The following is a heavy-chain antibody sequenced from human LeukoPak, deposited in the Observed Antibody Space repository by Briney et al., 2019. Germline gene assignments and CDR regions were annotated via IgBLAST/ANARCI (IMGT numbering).Heavy chain of an antibody. J-gene: IGHJ4*02. D-gene: IGHD1-26*01. Sequence: SETLSLTCTVSGGSMKNYCWNWIRQPPGKGLGWIGYFCDSGNTDYKPSLKSRVTMSVDTSKNQLSLKLTSATAADTAVYYCARWHSHGRYFDYWGQGALVTVSS. V-gene: IGHV4-59*01. CDR2: FCDSGNT. CDR3: ARWHSHGRYFDY. CDR1: GGSMKNYC.